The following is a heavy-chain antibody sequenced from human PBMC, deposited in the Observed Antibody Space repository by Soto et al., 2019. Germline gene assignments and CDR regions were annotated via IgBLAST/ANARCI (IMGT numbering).Heavy chain of an antibody. J-gene: IGHJ6*02. V-gene: IGHV4-61*08. CDR3: AGSSSRAICSEDHYFALEV. CDR2: IYYSGST. CDR1: GGSISSCDYY. Sequence: PSETLSLTCTVSGGSISSCDYYWSWIRQPPGKGLEWIGYIYYSGSTNYNPSLKSRVTISVDTSKKQVSLRLSSVSAPDTARYFCAGSSSRAICSEDHYFALEVWGQGTTVTVSS. D-gene: IGHD2-2*01.